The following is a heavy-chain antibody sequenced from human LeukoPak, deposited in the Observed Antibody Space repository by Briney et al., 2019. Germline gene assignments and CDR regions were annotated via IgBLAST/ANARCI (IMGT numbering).Heavy chain of an antibody. D-gene: IGHD3-22*01. V-gene: IGHV1-46*01. CDR2: INPSGGST. J-gene: IGHJ4*02. CDR3: ARDGPYYYDSSGGFDY. CDR1: GFPFSSYG. Sequence: GGSLRLSCVASGFPFSSYGMHWVRQAPGQGLEWMGIINPSGGSTSYAQKFQGRVTMTRDTSTSTVYMELSSLRSEDTAVYYCARDGPYYYDSSGGFDYWGQGTLVTVSS.